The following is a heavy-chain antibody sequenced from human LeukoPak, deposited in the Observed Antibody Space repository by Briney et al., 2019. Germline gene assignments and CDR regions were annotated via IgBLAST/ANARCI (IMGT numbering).Heavy chain of an antibody. V-gene: IGHV4-34*01. CDR2: INHSGST. CDR3: ARALSGWYGLGY. D-gene: IGHD2-15*01. CDR1: GGSFSGYY. J-gene: IGHJ4*02. Sequence: PSETLSLTCAVYGGSFSGYYWSWIRQPPGKGLEWIGEINHSGSTNYNPSLKSRVTISVDTSKNQFPLKLSSVTAADTAVYYCARALSGWYGLGYWGQGTLVTVSS.